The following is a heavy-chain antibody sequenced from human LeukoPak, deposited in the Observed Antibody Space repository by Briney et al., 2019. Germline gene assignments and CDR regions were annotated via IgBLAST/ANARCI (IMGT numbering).Heavy chain of an antibody. CDR2: IYYSGST. CDR1: GGSISSSSYY. J-gene: IGHJ4*02. V-gene: IGHV4-39*07. CDR3: ARSGSGYLRYYFDY. Sequence: SETLSLTCTVSGGSISSSSYYWGWIRQPPGKGLEWIGSIYYSGSTYYNPSLKSRVTISVDTSKNQFSLKLSSVTAADTAVYYCARSGSGYLRYYFDYWGQGTLVTVSS. D-gene: IGHD5-12*01.